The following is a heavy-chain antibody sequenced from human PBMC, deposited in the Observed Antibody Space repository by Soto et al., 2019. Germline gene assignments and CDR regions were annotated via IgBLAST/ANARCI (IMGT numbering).Heavy chain of an antibody. CDR2: IIGSGINT. CDR1: GFTFSTYA. V-gene: IGHV3-23*01. Sequence: DVQLLESGGGLIHPGGSLRLSCAASGFTFSTYAMNWVRQVPGKGPEWVSSIIGSGINTYYTDSVKGRFTISRDNSKSTLHLQMNSLRVEDTAVYYGAKGALGQWAGAIGYQFDSWGQGTLVTVAS. CDR3: AKGALGQWAGAIGYQFDS. J-gene: IGHJ4*02. D-gene: IGHD6-19*01.